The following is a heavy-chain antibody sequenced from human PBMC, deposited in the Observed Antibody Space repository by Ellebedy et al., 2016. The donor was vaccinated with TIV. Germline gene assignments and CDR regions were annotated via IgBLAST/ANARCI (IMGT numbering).Heavy chain of an antibody. Sequence: AASVKVSFKASGYTFTSYGISWVRQAPGQGLEWMGWISAYNGNTNYAQKLQGRVTMTTDTSTSTAYMELRSLRSEDTAVYYWAREGDYHYGMDVWGQGTTVTVSS. CDR3: AREGDYHYGMDV. V-gene: IGHV1-18*01. CDR1: GYTFTSYG. J-gene: IGHJ6*02. CDR2: ISAYNGNT.